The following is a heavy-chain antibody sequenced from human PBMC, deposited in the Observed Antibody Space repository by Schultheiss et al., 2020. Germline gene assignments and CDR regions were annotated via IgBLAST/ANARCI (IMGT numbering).Heavy chain of an antibody. CDR1: GYTFTSYD. V-gene: IGHV1-8*01. CDR3: ARGDGPQLAYGVNWFDP. J-gene: IGHJ5*02. D-gene: IGHD6-13*01. CDR2: MNPNSGGT. Sequence: ASVKVSCKASGYTFTSYDINWVRQATGQGLEWMGWMNPNSGGTNYAQKFQGKVTMTRNTSISTAYMELSSLRSEDTAVYYCARGDGPQLAYGVNWFDPWGQGTLVTVSS.